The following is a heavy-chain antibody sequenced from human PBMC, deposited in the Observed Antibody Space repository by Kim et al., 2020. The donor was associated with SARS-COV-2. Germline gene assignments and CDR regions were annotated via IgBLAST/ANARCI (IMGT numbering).Heavy chain of an antibody. CDR2: IDGSDGTT. Sequence: GGSLRLSRTTSGFTFFGHAMSWVRQAPGKGLEWVSSIDGSDGTTYYVDSVKGRFSISRDDSRNTLYLQMSALRADDTATYYCLKGGWGWIWDYWGQGTLV. V-gene: IGHV3-23*01. D-gene: IGHD2-21*01. CDR3: LKGGWGWIWDY. J-gene: IGHJ4*02. CDR1: GFTFFGHA.